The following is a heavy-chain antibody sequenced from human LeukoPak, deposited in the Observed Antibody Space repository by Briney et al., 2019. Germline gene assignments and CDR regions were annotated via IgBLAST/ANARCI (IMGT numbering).Heavy chain of an antibody. CDR2: IKQDGSEK. V-gene: IGHV3-7*01. CDR1: GFTFSSYW. CDR3: ARHRDCSSTSCYWEDAEYFQH. Sequence: GGSLRLSCAASGFTFSSYWMSWVRQAPGKGLEWVANIKQDGSEKYYVDSVKGRFTISRDNAKNSLYLQMNSLRAEDTAVYYCARHRDCSSTSCYWEDAEYFQHWGQGTLVTVSS. D-gene: IGHD2-2*01. J-gene: IGHJ1*01.